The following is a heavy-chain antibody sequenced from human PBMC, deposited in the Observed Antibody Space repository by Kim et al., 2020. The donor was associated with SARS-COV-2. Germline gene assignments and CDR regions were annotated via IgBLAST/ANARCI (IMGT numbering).Heavy chain of an antibody. CDR2: IYYSGST. Sequence: SETLSLTCTVSGGSISSYYWSWIRQPPGKGLEWIGYIYYSGSTNYNPSLKSRVTISVDTSKNQFSLKLSSVTAADTAVYYCARVDEDSSGYYPYFDYWGQGTLVTGSS. J-gene: IGHJ4*02. V-gene: IGHV4-59*13. CDR1: GGSISSYY. D-gene: IGHD3-22*01. CDR3: ARVDEDSSGYYPYFDY.